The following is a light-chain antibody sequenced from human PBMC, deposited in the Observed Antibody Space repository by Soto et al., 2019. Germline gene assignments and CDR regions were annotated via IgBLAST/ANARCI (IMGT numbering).Light chain of an antibody. J-gene: IGKJ4*01. CDR3: QQCDGSLT. CDR2: AAS. CDR1: PSVSSSY. Sequence: EIVLTQSPGTLSLSPGERATLSCRTSPSVSSSYLAWYQQKPGQAPRLPIYAASNRASGIPDSFSGSGSGTDFPLTISRLEPEDFAVYYCQQCDGSLTFGGGAKLEIK. V-gene: IGKV3-20*01.